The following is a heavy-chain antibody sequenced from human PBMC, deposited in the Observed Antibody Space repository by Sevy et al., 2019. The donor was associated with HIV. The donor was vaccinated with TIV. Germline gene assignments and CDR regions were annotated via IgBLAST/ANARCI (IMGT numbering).Heavy chain of an antibody. V-gene: IGHV4-59*01. J-gene: IGHJ4*02. D-gene: IGHD3-10*01. Sequence: SETLSLTCTVSGDSFSNYYWSWIRQSPGKGLEWIGYIYHNGSTNFNRSLKRRVTISVYTSKNQFSLKLKSVTAADTAGYYCARGKVLFDYWGQGTLVTVSS. CDR2: IYHNGST. CDR1: GDSFSNYY. CDR3: ARGKVLFDY.